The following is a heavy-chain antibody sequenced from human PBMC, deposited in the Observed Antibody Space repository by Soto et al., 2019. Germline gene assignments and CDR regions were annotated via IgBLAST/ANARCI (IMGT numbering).Heavy chain of an antibody. CDR3: ARHAGSGYDARNWFDP. Sequence: SETLSLTCTVSGGSISSYYWSWIRQPPGKGLEWIGYIYYSGSTNYNPSLKSRVTISVDTSKNQFSLKLSSVTAADTAVYYCARHAGSGYDARNWFDPWGQGTLVTVSS. J-gene: IGHJ5*02. D-gene: IGHD5-12*01. V-gene: IGHV4-59*08. CDR2: IYYSGST. CDR1: GGSISSYY.